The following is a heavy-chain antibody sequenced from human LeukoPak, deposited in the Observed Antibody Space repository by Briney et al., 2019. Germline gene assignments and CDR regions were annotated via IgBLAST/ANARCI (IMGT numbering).Heavy chain of an antibody. J-gene: IGHJ4*02. CDR2: ISAYNGNT. CDR3: ARGGILRYFDWLLPMTYYFDY. CDR1: GYTFTSYD. D-gene: IGHD3-9*01. V-gene: IGHV1-18*01. Sequence: ASVKVSCKASGYTFTSYDIIWLRQAPGQGLEWMGWISAYNGNTNYAQKLQGRVTMTTDTSTSTAYMELRSLRSDDTAVYYCARGGILRYFDWLLPMTYYFDYWGQGTLVTVSS.